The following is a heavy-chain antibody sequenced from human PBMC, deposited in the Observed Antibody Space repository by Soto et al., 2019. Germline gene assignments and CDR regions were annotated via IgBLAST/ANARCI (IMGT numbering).Heavy chain of an antibody. J-gene: IGHJ5*02. CDR1: GYSISSGYY. CDR3: ARVGPWVPYYYDSSPYTFENWFDP. CDR2: IYHGGST. V-gene: IGHV4-38-2*01. Sequence: SETLSLTCDVSGYSISSGYYLGWLRHPPGKVLEWSGSIYHGGSTYYNPSLNSRVTLSIDMTNNHVSLILNSVTAADTAVYYCARVGPWVPYYYDSSPYTFENWFDPWGQGTLVTVSS. D-gene: IGHD3-22*01.